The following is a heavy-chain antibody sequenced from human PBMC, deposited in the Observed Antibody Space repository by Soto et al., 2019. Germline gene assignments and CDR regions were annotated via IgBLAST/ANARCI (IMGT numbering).Heavy chain of an antibody. CDR3: ARGFGQQLASDAFDI. J-gene: IGHJ3*02. CDR1: GFTFSSYD. V-gene: IGHV3-13*01. CDR2: IGTAGDT. D-gene: IGHD6-13*01. Sequence: VGSLSLSCAASGFTFSSYDMHWVRQATGKGLEWVSAIGTAGDTYYPGSVKGRFTISRENAKNSLYLQMNSLRAGDTAVYYCARGFGQQLASDAFDIWGQGTMVTVSS.